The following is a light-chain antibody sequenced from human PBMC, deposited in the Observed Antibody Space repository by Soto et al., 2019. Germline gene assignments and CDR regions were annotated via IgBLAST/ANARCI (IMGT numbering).Light chain of an antibody. CDR2: GAS. V-gene: IGKV3-20*01. Sequence: EIVLTQSPGTLPLSPGERATLSCRASQSVSSRSLAWYQQKPGQAPRLLISGASSRVADIPDRFSGSGSGTDFTLTINRLEPEDFAVYYCQQYDSSPRTFGQGTKVDI. CDR3: QQYDSSPRT. J-gene: IGKJ1*01. CDR1: QSVSSRS.